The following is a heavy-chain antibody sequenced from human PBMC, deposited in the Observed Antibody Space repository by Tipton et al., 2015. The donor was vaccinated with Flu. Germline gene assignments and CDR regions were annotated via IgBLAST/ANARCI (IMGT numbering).Heavy chain of an antibody. D-gene: IGHD6-13*01. Sequence: LRLSCAASGFIYSYRYYWMSWVRQAPGKGLEWIGNVHRSGSPYYNPSLRSRVTMTVDGAKNQFSLRLASVTATDTAVYYCARRDYSNYVSEPKNWFDPWGQGTLVTVSS. CDR2: VHRSGSP. CDR3: ARRDYSNYVSEPKNWFDP. J-gene: IGHJ5*02. V-gene: IGHV4-38-2*01. CDR1: GFIYSYRYY.